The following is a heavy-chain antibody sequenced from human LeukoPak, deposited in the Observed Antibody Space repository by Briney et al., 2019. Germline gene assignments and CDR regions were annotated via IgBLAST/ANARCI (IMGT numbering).Heavy chain of an antibody. D-gene: IGHD6-13*01. J-gene: IGHJ6*03. CDR1: GYTFTSYG. CDR2: ISPYNGNT. CDR3: ARARGGSSWYRGDYYYYMDV. Sequence: GASVKVSCKASGYTFTSYGISWVRQAPGQGLEWMGWISPYNGNTNYEQKFQDRVTMTTDTSTSTGYMELRSLKSDDTAVHYCARARGGSSWYRGDYYYYMDVWGKGTTVTISS. V-gene: IGHV1-18*01.